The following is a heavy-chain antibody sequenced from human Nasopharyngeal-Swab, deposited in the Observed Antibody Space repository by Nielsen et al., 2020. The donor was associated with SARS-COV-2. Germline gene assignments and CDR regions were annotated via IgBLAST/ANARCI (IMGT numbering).Heavy chain of an antibody. CDR1: GGSFSGYY. V-gene: IGHV4-34*01. Sequence: SETLSLTCAVYGGSFSGYYWSWIRQPTGKGLEWIGEINHSGSTNYNPSLKSRVTISVDTSKNQFSLKLSSVTAADTAVYYWARGRLQYDFWSGYWFDPGGQGTLVTVSS. CDR3: ARGRLQYDFWSGYWFDP. J-gene: IGHJ5*02. CDR2: INHSGST. D-gene: IGHD3-3*01.